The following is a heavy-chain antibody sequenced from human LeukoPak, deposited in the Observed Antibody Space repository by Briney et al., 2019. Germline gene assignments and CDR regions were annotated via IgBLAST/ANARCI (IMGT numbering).Heavy chain of an antibody. CDR2: IKQDGSEK. D-gene: IGHD6-13*01. V-gene: IGHV3-7*01. CDR1: GFTFSSYW. Sequence: GGSLRLSCAASGFTFSSYWMSWVRQAPGKGLEWVANIKQDGSEKYYVDSVKGRFTISRDNAKNSLYLQMNSLRAEDTAVYYCARDLGSSWTYYYYYYGMDVWGQGTTVTVPS. CDR3: ARDLGSSWTYYYYYYGMDV. J-gene: IGHJ6*02.